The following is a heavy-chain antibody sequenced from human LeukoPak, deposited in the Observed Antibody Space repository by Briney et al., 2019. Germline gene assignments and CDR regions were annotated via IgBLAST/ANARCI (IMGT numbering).Heavy chain of an antibody. Sequence: GGSLRLSCAASGFTFSSYAMSWVRQAPGKGLEWVGRIKSKTDGGTTDYAAPVKGRFTISRDDSKNTLYLQMNSLKTEDTAVYYCTTDALGELPPDYWGQGTLVTVSS. V-gene: IGHV3-15*01. CDR1: GFTFSSYA. J-gene: IGHJ4*02. CDR3: TTDALGELPPDY. CDR2: IKSKTDGGTT. D-gene: IGHD3-10*01.